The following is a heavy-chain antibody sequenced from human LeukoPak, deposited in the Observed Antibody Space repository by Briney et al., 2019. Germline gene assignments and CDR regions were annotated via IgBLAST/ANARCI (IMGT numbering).Heavy chain of an antibody. CDR2: IGGSGDTI. J-gene: IGHJ5*02. Sequence: GGSLRLSCAASGFSFSTYAMNWVRQAPGKGLEWIAYIGGSGDTIYYADSVKGRFTIFRDNARNSLFLQMNSLREDDTAVYFCARRLALWGRGALVTVSS. CDR3: ARRLAL. V-gene: IGHV3-48*02. CDR1: GFSFSTYA.